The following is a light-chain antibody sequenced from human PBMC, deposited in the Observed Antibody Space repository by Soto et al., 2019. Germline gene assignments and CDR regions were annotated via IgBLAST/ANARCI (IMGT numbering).Light chain of an antibody. CDR2: EVT. J-gene: IGLJ2*01. V-gene: IGLV2-14*01. Sequence: QSVLTQPPSASGSPGQSVTISCTGTSSDVGGYNFVSWYQQHPGKAPKLMIYEVTSRPSGISRRFSGSKSANTASLTISGLQPEDEADYYCSSYTSSSHVVFGGGTKLTVL. CDR3: SSYTSSSHVV. CDR1: SSDVGGYNF.